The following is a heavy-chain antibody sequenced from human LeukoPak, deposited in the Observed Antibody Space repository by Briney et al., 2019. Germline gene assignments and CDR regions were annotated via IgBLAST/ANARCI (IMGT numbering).Heavy chain of an antibody. CDR2: IYSGGST. V-gene: IGHV3-66*01. CDR1: GFTFSSYA. Sequence: GGSLRLSCAASGFTFSSYAMSWVRQVPGKGLEWVSVIYSGGSTYYADSVRGRFTISRDNSKNTLYLQMNSLRAEDTAVYYCARGVTRNSSGWYRKSARSDYYFDYWGQGTLVTVSS. CDR3: ARGVTRNSSGWYRKSARSDYYFDY. J-gene: IGHJ4*02. D-gene: IGHD6-19*01.